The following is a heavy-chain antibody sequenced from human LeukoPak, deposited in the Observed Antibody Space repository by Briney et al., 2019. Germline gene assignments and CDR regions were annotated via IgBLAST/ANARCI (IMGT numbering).Heavy chain of an antibody. Sequence: GGSLRLSCAASGFTFSGSAMHWVRQASGKGLEWVGRIRSKANSYATAYAASVKGRFTISRDDSKNTAYLQMNSLKTEDTAVYYCTSRGLTFDYWGQGTMVTVSS. CDR1: GFTFSGSA. CDR3: TSRGLTFDY. D-gene: IGHD3/OR15-3a*01. V-gene: IGHV3-73*01. CDR2: IRSKANSYAT. J-gene: IGHJ4*02.